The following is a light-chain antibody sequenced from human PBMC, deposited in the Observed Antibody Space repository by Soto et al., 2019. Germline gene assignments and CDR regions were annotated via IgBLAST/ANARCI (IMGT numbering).Light chain of an antibody. CDR1: SSDVGAYNY. Sequence: QSALTQPPSASGSPGQSVTISCTGTSSDVGAYNYVSWYQQHAGKAPKLVIYEVTKRPSGVPDRFSGSKSANTASLTVSGLQYEDEADYSFSSFAYSNTWVFGGGTKLTVL. V-gene: IGLV2-8*01. CDR3: SSFAYSNTWV. CDR2: EVT. J-gene: IGLJ3*02.